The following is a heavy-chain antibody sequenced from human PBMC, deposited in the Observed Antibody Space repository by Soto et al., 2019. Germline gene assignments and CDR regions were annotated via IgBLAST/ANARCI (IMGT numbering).Heavy chain of an antibody. CDR3: VRDGTKTLRDWFDP. V-gene: IGHV4-4*07. Sequence: SETLSLTCTVSGASISGFYWSWIRKSAGKGLEWIGRIYATGTTDYNPSLKSRVMMSVDTSKKQFSLKLRSVTSAATAVYYCVRDGTKTLRDWFDPWGQGISVTVSS. CDR1: GASISGFY. CDR2: IYATGTT. J-gene: IGHJ5*02. D-gene: IGHD1-1*01.